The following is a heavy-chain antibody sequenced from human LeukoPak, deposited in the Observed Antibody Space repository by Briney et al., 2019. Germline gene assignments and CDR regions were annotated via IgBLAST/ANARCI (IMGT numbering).Heavy chain of an antibody. D-gene: IGHD3-22*01. J-gene: IGHJ6*02. Sequence: GGSLRLSCAASGFTVSNNYMNWVRQAPGKGLEWVSLIYSGGSTYYADSVKGRFTISRDNSKNTLYLQMNSLRAEDTAVYYCARDYYDSSGYSFYYYYGMDVWGQGTTVTVSS. V-gene: IGHV3-53*01. CDR3: ARDYYDSSGYSFYYYYGMDV. CDR2: IYSGGST. CDR1: GFTVSNNY.